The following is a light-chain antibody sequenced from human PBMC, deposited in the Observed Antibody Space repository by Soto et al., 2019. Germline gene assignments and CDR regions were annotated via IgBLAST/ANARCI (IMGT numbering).Light chain of an antibody. CDR2: DVS. J-gene: IGLJ2*01. V-gene: IGLV2-11*01. CDR1: SSDVGGHNY. Sequence: QSVLTQPRSVSGSPGQSVTISCTGTSSDVGGHNYVSWYQQHPGKAPKLMIYDVSKRPSGVPDRFSGSKSRNTASLTISGLQAEDEDDYYCCSYAGSYTLVFGGGTKLTVL. CDR3: CSYAGSYTLV.